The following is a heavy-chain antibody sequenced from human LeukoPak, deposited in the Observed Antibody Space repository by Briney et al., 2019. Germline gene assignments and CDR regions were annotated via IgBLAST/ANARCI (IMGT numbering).Heavy chain of an antibody. CDR1: GGSISSYY. CDR3: ARLKQAGPLWD. CDR2: IYYSGST. D-gene: IGHD6-19*01. Sequence: KPSETLSLTCTVSGGSISSYYWSWSRQPPGKGLEWIGYIYYSGSTNYNPSHKSRVTISVDTSKNQFSLKLSSVTAADTAVYYCARLKQAGPLWDWGQGSLVSVSS. V-gene: IGHV4-59*08. J-gene: IGHJ4*01.